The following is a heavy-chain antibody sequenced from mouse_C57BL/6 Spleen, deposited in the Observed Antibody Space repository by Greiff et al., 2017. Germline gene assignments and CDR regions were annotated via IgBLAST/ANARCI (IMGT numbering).Heavy chain of an antibody. V-gene: IGHV1-82*01. CDR1: GYAFSSSW. Sequence: VQLVESGPELVKPGASVKISCKASGYAFSSSWMNWVKQRPGKGLEWIGRIYPGDGDTNYNGKFKGKATLTADKSSSTAYMQLSSLTSEDSAVYVCARERKYYGSRGYFEGWGTGTTVTVSS. CDR3: ARERKYYGSRGYFEG. CDR2: IYPGDGDT. J-gene: IGHJ1*03. D-gene: IGHD1-1*01.